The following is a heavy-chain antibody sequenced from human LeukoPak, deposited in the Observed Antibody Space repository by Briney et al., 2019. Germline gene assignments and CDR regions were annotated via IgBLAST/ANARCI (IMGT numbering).Heavy chain of an antibody. J-gene: IGHJ4*02. Sequence: GRSLRLSCAASGFTFSSYGMHWVRQAPGKGLEWVAVISYDGSNKYYADSVKGRFTISRDNSKNTLYLQMNSLRAEDTAVYYCATSMGWQGQSFDSWGQGTLVTVSS. D-gene: IGHD5-18*01. CDR3: ATSMGWQGQSFDS. CDR1: GFTFSSYG. CDR2: ISYDGSNK. V-gene: IGHV3-30*03.